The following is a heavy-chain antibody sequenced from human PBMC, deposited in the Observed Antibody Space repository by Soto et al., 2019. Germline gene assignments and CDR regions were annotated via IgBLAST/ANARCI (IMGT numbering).Heavy chain of an antibody. Sequence: PSETLSLTCTVSGGSISSSSYYWGWIRQPPGKGLEWIGSIYYSGSTYYNPSLKSRVTISVDTSKNQFSLKLSSVTAADTAVYYCARCSSDYIWGRYSYYYMDVWGKGTTVTVSS. V-gene: IGHV4-39*01. CDR3: ARCSSDYIWGRYSYYYMDV. J-gene: IGHJ6*03. CDR2: IYYSGST. D-gene: IGHD3-16*01. CDR1: GGSISSSSYY.